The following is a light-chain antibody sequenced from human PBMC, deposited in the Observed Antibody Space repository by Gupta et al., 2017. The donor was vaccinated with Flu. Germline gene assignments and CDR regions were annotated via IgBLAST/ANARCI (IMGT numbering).Light chain of an antibody. CDR2: QDT. CDR3: QVWDSSTGV. V-gene: IGLV3-1*01. Sequence: TGSGDKLGDRVACWDQQKPGQSPTLVIDQDTKRPAGIPERFSGTNAGNTAMLTISVTQAMEEAYYYCQVWDSSTGVFGGGIKVTVL. CDR1: KLGDRV. J-gene: IGLJ2*01.